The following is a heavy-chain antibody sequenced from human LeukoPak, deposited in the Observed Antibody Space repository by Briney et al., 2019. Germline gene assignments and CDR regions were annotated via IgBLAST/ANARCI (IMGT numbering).Heavy chain of an antibody. Sequence: GGSLRLSCAASGFTVSSNYMSWVRQAPGKGLEWVSVIYSGGSTYYADSVKGRFTISRDNSKNTLYLQMNSLRAEDTAVYYCARGSVVQQLPYDYWGQGTLVTVSS. CDR2: IYSGGST. D-gene: IGHD6-13*01. CDR3: ARGSVVQQLPYDY. V-gene: IGHV3-66*01. CDR1: GFTVSSNY. J-gene: IGHJ4*02.